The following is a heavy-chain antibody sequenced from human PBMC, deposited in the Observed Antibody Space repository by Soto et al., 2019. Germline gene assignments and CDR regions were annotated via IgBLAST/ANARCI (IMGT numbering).Heavy chain of an antibody. V-gene: IGHV1-2*04. Sequence: QVQLVQSGAEVKKPGASVKVPCKASGYTFTGYYMHWVRQAPGQGLEWMGWINPNSGGTNYAQKFQGWVTMTRDTSNSTAYMELSRLRSDDTAVYYCATQRLGYYYMDVWGKGTTVTVSS. CDR2: INPNSGGT. CDR1: GYTFTGYY. J-gene: IGHJ6*03. CDR3: ATQRLGYYYMDV.